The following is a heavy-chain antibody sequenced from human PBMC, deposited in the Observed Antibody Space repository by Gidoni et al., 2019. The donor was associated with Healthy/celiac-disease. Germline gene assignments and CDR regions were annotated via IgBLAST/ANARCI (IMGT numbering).Heavy chain of an antibody. V-gene: IGHV3-23*01. D-gene: IGHD6-13*01. CDR2: ISGSGGRT. J-gene: IGHJ4*02. CDR3: VKGSTGYSSSWYSGYFDY. Sequence: EVQMLESGGGLVQPGGSLGLSCAASGCSCSSDAMSWVRQAPGKGLEWVSAISGSGGRTYYADSVKGRFTISRDNSKNTLYLQMNSLRAEDTAVYYCVKGSTGYSSSWYSGYFDYWGQGTLVTVSS. CDR1: GCSCSSDA.